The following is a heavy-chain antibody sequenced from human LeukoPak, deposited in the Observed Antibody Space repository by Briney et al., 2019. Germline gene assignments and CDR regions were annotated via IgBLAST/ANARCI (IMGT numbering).Heavy chain of an antibody. V-gene: IGHV3-23*01. J-gene: IGHJ4*02. Sequence: GGSLRLSCAASGFTFSSYAMSWVRQAPGKGLEWVSAISGSGGSTYYADSVKGRFTISRDNSKNTLYLQMNSLRAEDTAVYYCATDSGFWSDYNYFDYWGQGTLVTVSS. CDR3: ATDSGFWSDYNYFDY. CDR1: GFTFSSYA. CDR2: ISGSGGST. D-gene: IGHD3-3*01.